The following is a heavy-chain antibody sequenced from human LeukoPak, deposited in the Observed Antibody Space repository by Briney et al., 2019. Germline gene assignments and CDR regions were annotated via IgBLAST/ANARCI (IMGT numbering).Heavy chain of an antibody. CDR1: GFTFSSYE. V-gene: IGHV3-48*03. CDR2: ISSSGSTI. Sequence: GGSLRLSCAASGFTFSSYEMNWVRQAPGKGLEWVSYISSSGSTIYYADSVKGRFTISRDNSKNTLCLQMKRLRAEDTAVYYCAKGGGYEAQYYYYYLDVWGKGTTVTISS. D-gene: IGHD5-12*01. CDR3: AKGGGYEAQYYYYYLDV. J-gene: IGHJ6*03.